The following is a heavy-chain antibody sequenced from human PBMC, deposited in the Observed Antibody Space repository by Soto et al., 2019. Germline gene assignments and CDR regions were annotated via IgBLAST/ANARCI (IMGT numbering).Heavy chain of an antibody. J-gene: IGHJ6*02. D-gene: IGHD6-6*01. CDR2: IWYDGSNK. Sequence: PGGSLRLSCAASGFTFSSYGMHWVRQAPGKGLEWVAVIWYDGSNKYYADSVKGRFTISRDNSKNTLYLQMNSLRAEDTAVYYCFSSSSHYYHYYGMDVWGQGTTVTVSS. CDR3: FSSSSHYYHYYGMDV. V-gene: IGHV3-30*02. CDR1: GFTFSSYG.